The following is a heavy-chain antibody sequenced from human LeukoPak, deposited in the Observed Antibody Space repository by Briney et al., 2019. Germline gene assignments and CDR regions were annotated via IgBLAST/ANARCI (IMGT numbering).Heavy chain of an antibody. CDR3: ARDFGRPTTFDY. CDR2: IKQDGSEK. J-gene: IGHJ4*02. V-gene: IGHV3-7*03. CDR1: GFTFSSHW. Sequence: GGSLRLSCAASGFTFSSHWMSWVRQTPGKGLERVATIKQDGSEKYYAGSLNGRFTISRDNTRNSLSLQMNSLRAEDTGIYYCARDFGRPTTFDYWGQGTLVTVSS. D-gene: IGHD3-3*01.